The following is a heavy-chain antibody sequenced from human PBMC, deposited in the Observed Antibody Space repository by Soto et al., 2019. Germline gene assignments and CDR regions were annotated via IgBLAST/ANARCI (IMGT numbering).Heavy chain of an antibody. D-gene: IGHD2-21*02. J-gene: IGHJ6*02. V-gene: IGHV3-21*01. CDR3: ARAPWGGDSYGMDV. Sequence: EVQLVESGGGLVKPGGSLRLSCAASGFTFSSYSMNWVRQAPGKGLEWVSSISSSSSYIYYADSVKGRFTISRDNAKNSLYLQMNSLRAEDTAVYYCARAPWGGDSYGMDVRGQGTTVTVSS. CDR1: GFTFSSYS. CDR2: ISSSSSYI.